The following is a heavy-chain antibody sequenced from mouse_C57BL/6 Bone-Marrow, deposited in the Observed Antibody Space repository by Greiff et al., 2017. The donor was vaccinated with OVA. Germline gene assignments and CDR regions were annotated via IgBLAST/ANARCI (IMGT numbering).Heavy chain of an antibody. CDR2: IYPGSGST. V-gene: IGHV1-55*01. J-gene: IGHJ2*01. CDR1: GYTFTSYW. CDR3: ARLSYYGSSHDCDY. D-gene: IGHD1-1*01. Sequence: QVQLQQPGAELVKPGASVKMSCKASGYTFTSYWITWVKQRPGQGLEWIGDIYPGSGSTNYNEKFKSKATLTVDTSSSTAYMQLSRLTSEDSAVYYCARLSYYGSSHDCDYWGQGTTLTVSS.